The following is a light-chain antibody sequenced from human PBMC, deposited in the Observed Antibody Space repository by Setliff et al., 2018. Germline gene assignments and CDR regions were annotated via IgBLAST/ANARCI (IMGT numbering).Light chain of an antibody. J-gene: IGLJ1*01. CDR3: SSYSGTSNPFV. Sequence: QSALAQPASVSGSPGQSITIYCTGAISDYVSWYQQHAGGAPKLMIFDVIYRPSEVSSRFSGSKSGDTASLTISGLQAEDEADYYCSSYSGTSNPFVYGTGTKV. CDR1: ISDY. CDR2: DVI. V-gene: IGLV2-14*03.